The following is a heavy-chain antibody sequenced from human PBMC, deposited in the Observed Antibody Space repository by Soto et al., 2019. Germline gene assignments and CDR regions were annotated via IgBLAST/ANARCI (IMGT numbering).Heavy chain of an antibody. CDR3: ARGPEDLVRGVYYYYGMDV. CDR2: ISSSSSYI. D-gene: IGHD3-10*01. J-gene: IGHJ6*02. CDR1: GFTFSSYS. V-gene: IGHV3-21*01. Sequence: VGSLRLSCAASGFTFSSYSMNWVRQAPGKGLEWVSSISSSSSYIYYADSVKGRFTISRDNAKNSLYLQMNSLRAEDMAVYYCARGPEDLVRGVYYYYGMDVWGQGTTVTVSS.